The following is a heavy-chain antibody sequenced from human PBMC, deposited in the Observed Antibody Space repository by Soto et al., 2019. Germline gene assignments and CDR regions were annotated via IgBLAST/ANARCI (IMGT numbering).Heavy chain of an antibody. V-gene: IGHV1-69*13. CDR2: IIPIFGTA. CDR3: ASSLVVTSTLYYYGMDV. D-gene: IGHD3-22*01. Sequence: AVKGSCKASGGTFSSYAISWVRQAPGQGLEWMGGIIPIFGTANYAQKFQGRVTITADESTSTAYMELSSLRSEDTAVYYCASSLVVTSTLYYYGMDVWGQGTTVTVSS. CDR1: GGTFSSYA. J-gene: IGHJ6*02.